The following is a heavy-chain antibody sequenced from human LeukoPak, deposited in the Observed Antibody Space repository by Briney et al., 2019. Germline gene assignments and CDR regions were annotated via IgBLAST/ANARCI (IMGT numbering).Heavy chain of an antibody. Sequence: GGSLRLSCAASGFTVSSNYMSWVRQAPGKGLEWVSVIYSGGSTYYADSVKGRFTISRDNSKNTLYLQMNSLRAEDTAVYYCARDLWSEHYDILTGYYGAFDIWDQGTMVTVSS. CDR1: GFTVSSNY. CDR3: ARDLWSEHYDILTGYYGAFDI. CDR2: IYSGGST. D-gene: IGHD3-9*01. V-gene: IGHV3-66*01. J-gene: IGHJ3*02.